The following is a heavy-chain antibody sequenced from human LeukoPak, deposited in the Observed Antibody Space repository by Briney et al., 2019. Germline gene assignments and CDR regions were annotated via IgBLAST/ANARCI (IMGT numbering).Heavy chain of an antibody. J-gene: IGHJ4*01. CDR2: INPNRGDT. CDR1: GYSFTAYY. D-gene: IGHD1-26*01. CDR3: ATYRIVGAYYSDY. V-gene: IGHV1-2*02. Sequence: GASVKVSCKAPGYSFTAYYIHWVRQAPGQGLEWMGWINPNRGDTYFAQKFQGRVTMTRDTSISTAYMELSRLTSDDTAVYYCATYRIVGAYYSDYWGQGTLVTVSS.